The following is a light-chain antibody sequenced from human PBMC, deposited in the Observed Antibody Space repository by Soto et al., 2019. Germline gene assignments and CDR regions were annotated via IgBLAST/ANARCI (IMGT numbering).Light chain of an antibody. Sequence: QSVLTQPPSVSEAPGQRVTISCTGSSSNIGAGYEAHWYQQVPGTAPKLLIYENNNRPSGVPDRFSGSKSGTSAPLAITGLQADDAAEYYCQSYDRSLSGDVFGTGTKLTVL. J-gene: IGLJ1*01. V-gene: IGLV1-40*01. CDR3: QSYDRSLSGDV. CDR2: ENN. CDR1: SSNIGAGYE.